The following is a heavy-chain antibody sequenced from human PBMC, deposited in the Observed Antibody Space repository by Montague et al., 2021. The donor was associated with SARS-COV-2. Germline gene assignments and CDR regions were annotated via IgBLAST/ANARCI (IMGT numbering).Heavy chain of an antibody. CDR1: GFTFSSYA. D-gene: IGHD2-21*01. J-gene: IGHJ4*02. CDR2: ISYDGSNK. Sequence: SLRLSCAASGFTFSSYAMHWVRQALGKGLEWVAVISYDGSNKYYADSVKGRFTISRDNSKNTLYLQMNSLRAEDTAVYYCARGFRGGYSTFDYWGQGTLVTVSS. V-gene: IGHV3-30*04. CDR3: ARGFRGGYSTFDY.